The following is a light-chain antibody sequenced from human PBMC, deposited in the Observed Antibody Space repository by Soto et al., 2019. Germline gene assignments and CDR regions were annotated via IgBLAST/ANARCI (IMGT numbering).Light chain of an antibody. V-gene: IGKV1-33*01. J-gene: IGKJ3*01. Sequence: DIQMTQSPSSLSASVGDRVTITCQASQDISNYLNWYQQKPGKAPKLLIYDASNLETGVPSRFSGNGSGTSFTFTVSRQQPGDIPTYYCQQYDHLPPLTFVPGTKGDSK. CDR2: DAS. CDR3: QQYDHLPPLT. CDR1: QDISNY.